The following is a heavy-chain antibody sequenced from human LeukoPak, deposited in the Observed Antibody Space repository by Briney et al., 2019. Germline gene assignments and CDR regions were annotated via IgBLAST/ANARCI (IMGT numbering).Heavy chain of an antibody. Sequence: PGGSLRLSCAASGFTFSHYSMNWVRQAPGKGLEWVSSITGSSSFIHYADSVKGRFTISRDNAKNSLYLQMNSLRADDTALYYCARTAFYDGHHVNWFDPWGQGTLVTVSS. CDR2: ITGSSSFI. CDR3: ARTAFYDGHHVNWFDP. J-gene: IGHJ5*02. CDR1: GFTFSHYS. D-gene: IGHD2/OR15-2a*01. V-gene: IGHV3-21*01.